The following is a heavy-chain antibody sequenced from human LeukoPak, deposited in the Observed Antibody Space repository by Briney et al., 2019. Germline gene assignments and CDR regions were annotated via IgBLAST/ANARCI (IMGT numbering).Heavy chain of an antibody. CDR1: GFTFSSYP. CDR3: ATGGNFYYSH. CDR2: AYGDGSSQ. D-gene: IGHD4-11*01. Sequence: PGGSLRLSCAASGFTFSSYPMHWVRQAPGKGLEWVAVAYGDGSSQYYADSVKGRFSISKDISKNTLSLQMNSLRAEDTAVYSCATGGNFYYSHWGQGTLVTVSS. V-gene: IGHV3-30*04. J-gene: IGHJ1*01.